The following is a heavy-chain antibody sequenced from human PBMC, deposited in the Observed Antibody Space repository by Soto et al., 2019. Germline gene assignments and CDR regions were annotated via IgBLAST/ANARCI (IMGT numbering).Heavy chain of an antibody. CDR2: IDPSDSQT. Sequence: ESLKMSCKGSGYSLAGYWITWVRQNPGKGLEWMGRIDPSDSQTYYSPSFRGHVTISVTKSITTVFLQWSSLRASDTAMYYCARQIYDSDTGPNFQYYFDSWGQGTPVTVSS. J-gene: IGHJ4*02. CDR1: GYSLAGYW. CDR3: ARQIYDSDTGPNFQYYFDS. V-gene: IGHV5-10-1*01. D-gene: IGHD3-22*01.